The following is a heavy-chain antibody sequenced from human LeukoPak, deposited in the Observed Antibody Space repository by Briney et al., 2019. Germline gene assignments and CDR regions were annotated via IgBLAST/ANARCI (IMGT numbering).Heavy chain of an antibody. D-gene: IGHD3-22*01. J-gene: IGHJ4*02. Sequence: GGSLRLSCVASGFTFSDNYISWIRQAPGKGLEWVSYLSNTGYSIYYTDSVKGRFTISRDNAKNSLYLQMNSLGAEDTAVYYCARVLGSGYCDYWGQGTLVTVSS. CDR1: GFTFSDNY. V-gene: IGHV3-11*01. CDR2: LSNTGYSI. CDR3: ARVLGSGYCDY.